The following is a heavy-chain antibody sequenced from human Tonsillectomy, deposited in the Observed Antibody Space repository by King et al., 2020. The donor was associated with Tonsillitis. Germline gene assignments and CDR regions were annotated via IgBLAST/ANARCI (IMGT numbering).Heavy chain of an antibody. V-gene: IGHV3-11*01. Sequence: VQLVESGGGLVKPGGSLRLSCAASGFIFSDYYMSWIRQAPGKGLEWVSYINSAGDTIYYADSVRGRFTISRDNAKNSLYLQMNGLRAEDTAVYYCASYYGGIDSFDMWGQGTRVAVSA. CDR1: GFIFSDYY. J-gene: IGHJ3*02. D-gene: IGHD4-23*01. CDR3: ASYYGGIDSFDM. CDR2: INSAGDTI.